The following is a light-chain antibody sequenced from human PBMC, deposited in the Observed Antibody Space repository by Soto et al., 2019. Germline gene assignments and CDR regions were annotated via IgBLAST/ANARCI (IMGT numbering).Light chain of an antibody. CDR3: SSFTGTTTLDV. CDR2: EVN. CDR1: SSDVGGYNY. V-gene: IGLV2-8*01. Sequence: QSALTQPPSASGSPGQSVAISCTGTSSDVGGYNYVSWYQQHPGKAPKLMIYEVNKRPSGVPDRFSGSKSGNTASLTVSGLQAEDEADYYCSSFTGTTTLDVFGTGTKVTV. J-gene: IGLJ1*01.